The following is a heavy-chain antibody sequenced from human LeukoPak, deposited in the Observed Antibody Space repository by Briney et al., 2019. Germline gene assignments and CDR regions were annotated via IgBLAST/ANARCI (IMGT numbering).Heavy chain of an antibody. V-gene: IGHV3-23*01. CDR2: ISRDGRTI. CDR3: ARGPYSSGWYGLDY. CDR1: GFTFSSAA. Sequence: GGSLRLSCAVSGFTFSSAAMSWVRQAPGKGLEWVSVISRDGRTIYYADSVKGRFTISRDNSKNTLYLQMNSLRAEDTAVYYCARGPYSSGWYGLDYWGQGTLVTVSS. J-gene: IGHJ4*02. D-gene: IGHD6-19*01.